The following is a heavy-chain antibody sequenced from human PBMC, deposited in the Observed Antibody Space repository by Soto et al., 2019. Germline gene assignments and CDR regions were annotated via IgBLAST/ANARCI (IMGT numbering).Heavy chain of an antibody. V-gene: IGHV3-30*18. D-gene: IGHD4-17*01. CDR3: AKDSSRGDSYGSNFFDY. CDR2: ISYDGSNK. J-gene: IGHJ4*02. CDR1: GFTFSNSG. Sequence: GGSLRLSCAASGFTFSNSGMHWVRQAPGKGLEWVAVISYDGSNKYYADSVKGRFTISRDNSKNTLYLQVDSLRAEDTAVYYCAKDSSRGDSYGSNFFDYWGLGTLVTVSS.